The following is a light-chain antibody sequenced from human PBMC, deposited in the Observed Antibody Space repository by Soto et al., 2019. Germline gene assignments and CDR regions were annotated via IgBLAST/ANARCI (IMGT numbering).Light chain of an antibody. CDR3: HQYGSSPAT. Sequence: EIVLTQSPGTLSLSPGERATLSCRASQSVSSSFLAWYQQKPDQAPRLLIYGASSRATGIPDRFSGSGSGTDFTLTISRLEPEDFAVYYCHQYGSSPATFGQGTKVDIK. J-gene: IGKJ1*01. CDR1: QSVSSSF. V-gene: IGKV3-20*01. CDR2: GAS.